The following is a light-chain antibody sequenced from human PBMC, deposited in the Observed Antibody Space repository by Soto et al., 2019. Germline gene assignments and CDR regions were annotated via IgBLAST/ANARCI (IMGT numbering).Light chain of an antibody. CDR3: QQYDGNPYT. Sequence: DIQMTQSPSTLSASVGDRVTITCRASQSISGWLAWYQQKPGNAPKLLIYDASILKSGVPSRFSGSRSGTEFTLTINSLQPDDFAIYFCQQYDGNPYTFGQGTKLEIQ. CDR1: QSISGW. CDR2: DAS. J-gene: IGKJ2*01. V-gene: IGKV1-5*01.